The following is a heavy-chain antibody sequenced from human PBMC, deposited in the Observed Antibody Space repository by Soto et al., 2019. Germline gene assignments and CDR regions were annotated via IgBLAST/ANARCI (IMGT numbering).Heavy chain of an antibody. Sequence: VASVKVSCKASGYTFTSYAMHWVRQAPGQRLEWMGWINAGNGNTKYSQKFQGRVTVTRDTSTSTAYMELRSLRSDDTAVYYCARGRYGDYWGQGALVTSPQ. V-gene: IGHV1-3*01. CDR2: INAGNGNT. D-gene: IGHD1-1*01. J-gene: IGHJ4*02. CDR3: ARGRYGDY. CDR1: GYTFTSYA.